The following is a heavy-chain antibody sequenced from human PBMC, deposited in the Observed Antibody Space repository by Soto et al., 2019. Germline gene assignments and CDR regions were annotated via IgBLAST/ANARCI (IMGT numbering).Heavy chain of an antibody. CDR1: GFTFSNAW. Sequence: GESLKISCAASGFTFSNAWMSWVRQAPGKGLEWVGRIKSKTDGGTTDYAAPVKGRFTISRDDSKNTLYLQMNSLKTEDTAVYYCTTVDSNYYGSGSYYNDYWGQGTLVTVSS. CDR2: IKSKTDGGTT. V-gene: IGHV3-15*01. CDR3: TTVDSNYYGSGSYYNDY. D-gene: IGHD3-10*01. J-gene: IGHJ4*02.